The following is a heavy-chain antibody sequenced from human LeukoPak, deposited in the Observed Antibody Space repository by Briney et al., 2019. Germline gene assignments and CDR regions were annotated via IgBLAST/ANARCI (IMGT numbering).Heavy chain of an antibody. CDR3: ARAYSKKGSRRNDFVY. CDR1: GFTFSTYS. V-gene: IGHV3-21*01. CDR2: ISMSSTYT. Sequence: GGSLSLSCAASGFTFSTYSMSWVRQPQGRGLEWVSSISMSSTYTSNADSGKGRFSISRDNAKNSFYLQMASLTAEDTAVYYCARAYSKKGSRRNDFVYWGQGTLVTVSS. J-gene: IGHJ4*02. D-gene: IGHD3-10*01.